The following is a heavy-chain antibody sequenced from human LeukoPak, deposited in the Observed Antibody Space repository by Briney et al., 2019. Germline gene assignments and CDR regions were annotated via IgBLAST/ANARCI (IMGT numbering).Heavy chain of an antibody. CDR3: ARYGFSSVWQGGWHAFDI. CDR1: GYTFTSYY. CDR2: INPTVGDT. Sequence: GASVKLSCKASGYTFTSYYLHWVRQAPGQGLQWMGIINPTVGDTIYAQRFQGRVTMTRDMSTSTVYMELSSLRSEDTAVYDCARYGFSSVWQGGWHAFDIWGHGTMVTVSS. J-gene: IGHJ3*02. V-gene: IGHV1-46*01. D-gene: IGHD6-25*01.